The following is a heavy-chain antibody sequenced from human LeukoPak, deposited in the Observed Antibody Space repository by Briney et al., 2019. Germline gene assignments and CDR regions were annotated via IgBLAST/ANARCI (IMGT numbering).Heavy chain of an antibody. CDR3: AKGRVVTSWFDP. Sequence: PAGSLRLSCAASGFTFSSYAMSWVRQAPGKGLEWVSAISGSGGSTYYADSVKGRFTIYRDNSKNTLYLQMDSLRAEDTAVYYCAKGRVVTSWFDPWGQGTMVTVSS. D-gene: IGHD4-23*01. J-gene: IGHJ5*02. V-gene: IGHV3-23*01. CDR1: GFTFSSYA. CDR2: ISGSGGST.